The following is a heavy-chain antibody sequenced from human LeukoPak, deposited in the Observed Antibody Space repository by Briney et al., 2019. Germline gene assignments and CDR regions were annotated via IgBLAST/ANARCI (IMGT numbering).Heavy chain of an antibody. CDR2: IYPGDSDT. J-gene: IGHJ3*02. Sequence: GESLKISCKGSGYSFTSYWIGWVRQMPGKGLEWMGIIYPGDSDTRYSPSFQGQVTISADKSIGTAYLQWSSLKASDTAMYYCARDGYNHDDAFDIWGQGTMVTVSS. CDR1: GYSFTSYW. CDR3: ARDGYNHDDAFDI. D-gene: IGHD5-24*01. V-gene: IGHV5-51*01.